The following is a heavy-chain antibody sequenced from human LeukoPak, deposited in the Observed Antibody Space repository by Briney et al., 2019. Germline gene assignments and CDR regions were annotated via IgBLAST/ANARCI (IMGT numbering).Heavy chain of an antibody. J-gene: IGHJ4*02. D-gene: IGHD6-25*01. CDR1: GDSLNSYY. Sequence: SETLSLTCTVSGDSLNSYYWSWIRQPPGEGLQWIGYIFYSGSSNYNASLRSRVAISVDTSKNQFSLKLTSVTAADTAVSYCAGRAARFFDYWGQGILVTVSS. CDR3: AGRAARFFDY. CDR2: IFYSGSS. V-gene: IGHV4-59*01.